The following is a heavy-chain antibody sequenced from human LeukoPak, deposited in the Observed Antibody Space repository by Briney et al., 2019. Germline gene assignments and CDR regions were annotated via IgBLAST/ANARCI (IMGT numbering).Heavy chain of an antibody. CDR2: IYYTGST. V-gene: IGHV4-59*01. CDR3: ARSPAYCGGDCFVFDY. CDR1: GGSISSYY. D-gene: IGHD2-21*02. Sequence: QPSETLSLTCTVSGGSISSYYWSWIRQPPGKGLEWIGCIYYTGSTNYNPSLKSRVTISVDTSKNQFSLKLSSVTAADTAVYYCARSPAYCGGDCFVFDYWGQGTLVTVSS. J-gene: IGHJ4*02.